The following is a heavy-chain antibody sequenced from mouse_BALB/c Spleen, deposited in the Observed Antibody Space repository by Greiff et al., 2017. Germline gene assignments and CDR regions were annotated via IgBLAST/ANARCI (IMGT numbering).Heavy chain of an antibody. D-gene: IGHD1-1*01. Sequence: EVQLVESGGGLVQPGGSRKLSCAASGFTFSSFGMHWVRQAPEKGLEWVAYISSGSSTIYSADTVKGRFTISRDNPKNTLFLQMTSLRSEDTAMYYCARSGDDYGSSCYFDYWGQGTTLTVSS. J-gene: IGHJ2*01. V-gene: IGHV5-17*02. CDR3: ARSGDDYGSSCYFDY. CDR2: ISSGSSTI. CDR1: GFTFSSFG.